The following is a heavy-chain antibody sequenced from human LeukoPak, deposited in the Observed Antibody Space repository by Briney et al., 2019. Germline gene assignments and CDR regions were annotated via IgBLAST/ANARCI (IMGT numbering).Heavy chain of an antibody. CDR2: IYTSGTT. Sequence: SETLSLTCTVSGGSISSYYWNWIRQPAGKGLEWIGRIYTSGTTNYSPSLKSRVTMSVDTSKNQFSLKLSSVTAADTAVYYCARDRVEEDSYYYYMDVWGKGTTVTVSS. D-gene: IGHD3-10*01. V-gene: IGHV4-4*07. J-gene: IGHJ6*03. CDR1: GGSISSYY. CDR3: ARDRVEEDSYYYYMDV.